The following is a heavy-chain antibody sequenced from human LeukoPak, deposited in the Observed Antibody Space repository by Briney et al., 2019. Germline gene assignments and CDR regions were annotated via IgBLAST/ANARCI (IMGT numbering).Heavy chain of an antibody. CDR3: TRPKVVPASSNRFDP. Sequence: GGSLSLSCAASGFNFGSYWMHWVRQAPGKGLVWVSRINSYGSSTTYADSVQGRFTISRDNAKNTLYLQMNSLRVEDTAVYYCTRPKVVPASSNRFDPWGQGSLVSV. D-gene: IGHD2-15*01. J-gene: IGHJ5*02. CDR1: GFNFGSYW. CDR2: INSYGSST. V-gene: IGHV3-74*01.